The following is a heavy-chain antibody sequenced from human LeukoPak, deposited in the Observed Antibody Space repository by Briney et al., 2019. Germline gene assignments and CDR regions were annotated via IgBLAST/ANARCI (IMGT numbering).Heavy chain of an antibody. CDR1: GYTFTTYD. J-gene: IGHJ4*02. CDR3: ARGQREYYDFWTGYQITSADPFDY. V-gene: IGHV1-8*03. D-gene: IGHD3-3*01. Sequence: GASVKVSCKASGYTFTTYDINWVRQATGQGLEWMGWMNPNSGDTGYAQKFQGTVTITRNTSISTAYMELSSLRSEDTAVYYCARGQREYYDFWTGYQITSADPFDYWGQGTLVTVSS. CDR2: MNPNSGDT.